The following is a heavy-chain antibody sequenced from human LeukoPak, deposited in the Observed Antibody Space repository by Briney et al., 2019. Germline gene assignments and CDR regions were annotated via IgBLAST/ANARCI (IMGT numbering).Heavy chain of an antibody. CDR3: ARDRGTTVTTDDAFDI. J-gene: IGHJ3*02. CDR2: INPNSGGT. Sequence: ASVKVSCKASGSTFTDYYMHWVRQAPGQGLEWMGWINPNSGGTNFAQKFQGRVTMTRDTSISTAYMELNSLRSEDTAVYYCARDRGTTVTTDDAFDIWGQGTMVTVSS. CDR1: GSTFTDYY. V-gene: IGHV1-2*02. D-gene: IGHD4-17*01.